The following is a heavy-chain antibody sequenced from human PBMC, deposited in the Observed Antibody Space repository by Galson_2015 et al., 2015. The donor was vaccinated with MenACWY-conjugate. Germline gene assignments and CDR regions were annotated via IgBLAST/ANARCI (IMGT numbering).Heavy chain of an antibody. D-gene: IGHD1-7*01. J-gene: IGHJ6*02. CDR2: IYYSGST. Sequence: SETLSLTCTVSGGSISSYYWSWIRQPPGKGLEWIGYIYYSGSTNYNPSLKSRVTISVDTSKNQFSLKLSPVTAADTAVYYCARWNFDAYGMDVWGQGTTVTVSS. V-gene: IGHV4-59*08. CDR1: GGSISSYY. CDR3: ARWNFDAYGMDV.